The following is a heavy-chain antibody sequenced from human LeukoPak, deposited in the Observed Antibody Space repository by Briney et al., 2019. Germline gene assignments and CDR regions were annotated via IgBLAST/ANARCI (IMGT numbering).Heavy chain of an antibody. J-gene: IGHJ4*02. CDR2: ISAYNGNT. CDR3: AWSIAARYLFDY. CDR1: GGTFSSYG. D-gene: IGHD6-6*01. Sequence: ASVKVSCKASGGTFSSYGISWVRQAPGQGLEWMGWISAYNGNTNYAQKLQGRVTMTTDTSTSTAYMELRSLRSDDTAVYYCAWSIAARYLFDYWGQGTLVTVSS. V-gene: IGHV1-18*01.